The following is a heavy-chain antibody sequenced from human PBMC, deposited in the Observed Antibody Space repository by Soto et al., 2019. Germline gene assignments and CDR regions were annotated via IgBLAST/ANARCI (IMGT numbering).Heavy chain of an antibody. Sequence: SETLSLTCAVYGGSFSGYYWSWIRQPPGKGLEWIGEINHSGSTNCNPSLKSRVTISVDTSKNQFSLKLSSVTAADTAVYYCAGYVLLWFGEGEQPDYYYYYGMDVWGQGTTVTVSS. CDR3: AGYVLLWFGEGEQPDYYYYYGMDV. D-gene: IGHD3-10*01. CDR2: INHSGST. V-gene: IGHV4-34*01. J-gene: IGHJ6*02. CDR1: GGSFSGYY.